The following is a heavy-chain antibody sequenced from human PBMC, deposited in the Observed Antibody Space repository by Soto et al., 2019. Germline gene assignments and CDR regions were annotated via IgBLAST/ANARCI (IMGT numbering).Heavy chain of an antibody. V-gene: IGHV1-18*01. J-gene: IGHJ5*02. Sequence: QVQLVQSGAEVKKPGASVKVSCKASGYTFTSYGISWVRQAPGQGLEWMGWISAYNGNTNYAQKFQDRVTMTTVTSTSTAYLELRSLRSDDTAVYYCARGGGDYGDPNWFDPWGQGTLVTVSS. CDR3: ARGGGDYGDPNWFDP. D-gene: IGHD4-17*01. CDR2: ISAYNGNT. CDR1: GYTFTSYG.